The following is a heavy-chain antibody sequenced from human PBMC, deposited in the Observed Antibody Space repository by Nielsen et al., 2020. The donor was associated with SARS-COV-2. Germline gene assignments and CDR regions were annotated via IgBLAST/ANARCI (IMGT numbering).Heavy chain of an antibody. CDR3: ARIASADPLSSWYVNYYYYMDV. CDR1: GGSVSSGSYY. D-gene: IGHD6-13*01. CDR2: IYYSGST. J-gene: IGHJ6*03. V-gene: IGHV4-61*01. Sequence: SETLSLTCTVSGGSVSSGSYYWSWIRQPPGKGLEWIGYIYYSGSTNYNPSLKSRVTISVDTSKNQFSLKLSSVTAADTAVYYCARIASADPLSSWYVNYYYYMDVWGKGTTVTVSS.